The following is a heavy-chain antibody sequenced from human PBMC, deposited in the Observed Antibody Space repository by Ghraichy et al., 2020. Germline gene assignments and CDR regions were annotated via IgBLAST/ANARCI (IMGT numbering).Heavy chain of an antibody. V-gene: IGHV4-4*02. CDR1: GGSISSSNW. Sequence: SETLSLTCAVSGGSISSSNWWSWVRQPPGKGLEWIGEIYHSGSTNYNPSLKSRVTISVDKSKNQFSLKLSSVTAADTAVYYCARDATYSSSWYGYFDYWGQGTLVTVSS. CDR2: IYHSGST. CDR3: ARDATYSSSWYGYFDY. D-gene: IGHD6-13*01. J-gene: IGHJ4*02.